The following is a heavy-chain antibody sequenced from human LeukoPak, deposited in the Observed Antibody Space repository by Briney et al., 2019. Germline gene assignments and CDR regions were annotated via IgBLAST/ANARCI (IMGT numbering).Heavy chain of an antibody. CDR3: AKGYSSGWYYYYGMDV. D-gene: IGHD6-19*01. CDR2: ISYNGSNK. Sequence: RVSCKASGYTFTSYYMHWVRQAPGKGLEWVAVISYNGSNKYYADSVKGRFTISRDNSKNTLYLQMNSLRAEDTAVYYCAKGYSSGWYYYYGMDVWGQGTTVTVSS. V-gene: IGHV3-30*18. J-gene: IGHJ6*02. CDR1: GYTFTSYY.